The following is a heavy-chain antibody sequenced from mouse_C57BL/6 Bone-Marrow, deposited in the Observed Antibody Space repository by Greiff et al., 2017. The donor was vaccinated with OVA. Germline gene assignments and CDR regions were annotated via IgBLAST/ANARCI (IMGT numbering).Heavy chain of an antibody. CDR1: GFTFRSYG. V-gene: IGHV5-6*02. CDR2: ISSGGSYT. Sequence: EVKLVASGGDLVKPGGSLQLSCAASGFTFRSYGMSWVRQTPDQRLAWVATISSGGSYTYYPDSVKGRFTISRDNAKNTLYLQMSSLKSEDTAMYYCERRDEGALAYWGQGTLVTGSA. J-gene: IGHJ3*01. CDR3: ERRDEGALAY. D-gene: IGHD6-1*01.